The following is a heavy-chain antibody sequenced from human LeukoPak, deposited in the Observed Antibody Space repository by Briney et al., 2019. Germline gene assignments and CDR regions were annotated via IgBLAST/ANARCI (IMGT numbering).Heavy chain of an antibody. CDR3: AREGGWSGYDFSY. V-gene: IGHV1-2*02. CDR1: GYTFTGYY. D-gene: IGHD5-12*01. Sequence: ASVKVSCKASGYTFTGYYMHWVRQAPGQGLEWMGWINPNSGGTNYAQKFQGRVTMTRDTSISTAYMELSRLRSDDTAVYYCAREGGWSGYDFSYWGQGTLVTVSS. CDR2: INPNSGGT. J-gene: IGHJ4*02.